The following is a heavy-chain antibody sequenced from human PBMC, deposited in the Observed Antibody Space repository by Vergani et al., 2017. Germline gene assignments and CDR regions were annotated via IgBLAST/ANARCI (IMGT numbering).Heavy chain of an antibody. CDR3: AKDRQDIVVVPAAMPYYYYGMDV. V-gene: IGHV3-30*02. CDR2: IRYDGSNK. CDR1: GFTFSSYG. D-gene: IGHD2-2*01. J-gene: IGHJ6*02. Sequence: QVQLVESGGGVVQPGGSLRLSCAASGFTFSSYGMHWVRQAPGKELEWVAFIRYDGSNKYYADSVKGRFTISRDNSKNTLYLQMNSLRAEDTAVYYCAKDRQDIVVVPAAMPYYYYGMDVWGQGTTVTVSS.